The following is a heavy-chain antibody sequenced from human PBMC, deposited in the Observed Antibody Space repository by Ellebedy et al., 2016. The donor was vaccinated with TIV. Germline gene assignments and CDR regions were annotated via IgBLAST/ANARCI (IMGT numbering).Heavy chain of an antibody. D-gene: IGHD3-3*01. J-gene: IGHJ4*02. CDR1: GFTFSRYW. CDR3: ARGDTNSGDY. V-gene: IGHV3-7*01. Sequence: GGSLRLXCAASGFTFSRYWMSWVRQAPGKGLEWVANINQDGSEIYSVDSVTGRFTISRDNAKNSLYLQLNSLRAEDTAVYYCARGDTNSGDYWGQGTLVSVSS. CDR2: INQDGSEI.